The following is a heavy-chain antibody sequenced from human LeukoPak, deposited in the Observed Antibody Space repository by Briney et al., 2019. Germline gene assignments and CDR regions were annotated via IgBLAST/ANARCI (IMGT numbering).Heavy chain of an antibody. CDR2: ISGSGGNT. D-gene: IGHD3-9*01. Sequence: PGGSLRLSCAASGFTFSSYVMSWVPQAPGKGLEWVSAISGSGGNTYYADSVKGRFTISRDNFKNTLYLQMNSLRAEDTAVYYCAKPSGINYDILTGSRGGFDYWGQGTLVTVSS. J-gene: IGHJ4*02. CDR3: AKPSGINYDILTGSRGGFDY. CDR1: GFTFSSYV. V-gene: IGHV3-23*01.